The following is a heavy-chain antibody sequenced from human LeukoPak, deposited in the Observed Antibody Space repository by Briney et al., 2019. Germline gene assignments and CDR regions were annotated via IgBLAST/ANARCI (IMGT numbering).Heavy chain of an antibody. CDR2: IRGSGGST. CDR3: AKDHPEFGPYYYYGMDV. J-gene: IGHJ6*02. V-gene: IGHV3-23*01. Sequence: PGGSLRLSCAASGFTFSSYAMSWVRQAPGKGLEWVSAIRGSGGSTYYADSVKGRFTISRDNSKNTLYLQMNSLGAEDTAVYYCAKDHPEFGPYYYYGMDVWGQGTTVTVSS. D-gene: IGHD2/OR15-2a*01. CDR1: GFTFSSYA.